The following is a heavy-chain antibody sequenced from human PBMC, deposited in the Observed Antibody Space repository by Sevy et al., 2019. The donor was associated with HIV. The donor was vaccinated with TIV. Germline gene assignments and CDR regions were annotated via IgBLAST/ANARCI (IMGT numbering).Heavy chain of an antibody. J-gene: IGHJ5*02. CDR1: GYSFTSYW. CDR2: IYPGDSDT. CDR3: ARSRADSSSWYGSWFDP. Sequence: GESLKISCKGSGYSFTSYWIGWVRQMPGKGLEWMGIIYPGDSDTRYSPSFQGQVTISAGKSISTAYLQWSSLKASDTAMYYCARSRADSSSWYGSWFDPWGQGTLVTVSS. V-gene: IGHV5-51*01. D-gene: IGHD6-13*01.